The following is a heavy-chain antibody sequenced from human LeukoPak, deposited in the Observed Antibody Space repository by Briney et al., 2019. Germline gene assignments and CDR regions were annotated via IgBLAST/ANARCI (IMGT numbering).Heavy chain of an antibody. CDR2: MNPNSGNT. CDR1: GYTFTSYD. J-gene: IGHJ4*02. V-gene: IGHV1-8*01. D-gene: IGHD5-18*01. CDR3: ARGQPPLVDTAMALDY. Sequence: ASVKVSCKASGYTFTSYDINWVRQATGQGLEWMGWMNPNSGNTGYAQKFQGRVTMTRNTSISTAYMELSSLRSEDTAVYYCARGQPPLVDTAMALDYWGQGTLVTVSS.